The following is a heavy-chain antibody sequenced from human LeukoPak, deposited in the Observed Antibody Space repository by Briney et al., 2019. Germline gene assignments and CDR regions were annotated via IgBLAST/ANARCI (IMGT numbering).Heavy chain of an antibody. V-gene: IGHV3-11*01. CDR2: ISSSGSTI. J-gene: IGHJ6*02. Sequence: GGSLRLSCAASGFTFSDYYMSWIRQAPGKGLEWVSYISSSGSTIYYADSVKGRFTISRDNAKNSLYLQMNSLRAEDTAVYYCARAQSAKKYYYDSSGYYYSLDYYYGMDVWGQGTTVTVSS. CDR1: GFTFSDYY. D-gene: IGHD3-22*01. CDR3: ARAQSAKKYYYDSSGYYYSLDYYYGMDV.